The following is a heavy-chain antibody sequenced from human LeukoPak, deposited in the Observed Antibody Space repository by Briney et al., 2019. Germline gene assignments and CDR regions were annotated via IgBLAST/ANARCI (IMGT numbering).Heavy chain of an antibody. Sequence: SETLSLTCTVPGGSSTSSGFYWGWIRQPPGKGLEWLGNIYYGGSASYNPSLKTRVTISVDTSKNQFSLKLSSVTAADTAVYYCARQPNIVVVDNWFDPWGQGTLVAVSS. V-gene: IGHV4-39*07. D-gene: IGHD2-15*01. CDR1: GGSSTSSGFY. CDR3: ARQPNIVVVDNWFDP. J-gene: IGHJ5*02. CDR2: IYYGGSA.